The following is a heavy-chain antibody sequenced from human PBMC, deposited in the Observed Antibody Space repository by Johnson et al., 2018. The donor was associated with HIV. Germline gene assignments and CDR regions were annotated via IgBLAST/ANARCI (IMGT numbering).Heavy chain of an antibody. J-gene: IGHJ3*01. CDR2: ISYDGSSK. D-gene: IGHD6-19*01. V-gene: IGHV3-30*03. Sequence: QVQLVESGGGVVQPGRSLRLSCAASGFTFSNYGMHWVRQAPGKWLEWVTFISYDGSSKYYVDSVKGRFTTSRDNSKNTLSLQMNSLRAEDTAVYYCVQGVPNPAGAFDVWGQGTGVTVSS. CDR1: GFTFSNYG. CDR3: VQGVPNPAGAFDV.